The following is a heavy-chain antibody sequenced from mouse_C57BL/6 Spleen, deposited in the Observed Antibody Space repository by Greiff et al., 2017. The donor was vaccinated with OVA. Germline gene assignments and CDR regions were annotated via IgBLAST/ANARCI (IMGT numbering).Heavy chain of an antibody. CDR3: ARANSNYLWFAY. J-gene: IGHJ3*01. D-gene: IGHD2-5*01. Sequence: QVQLQQSGAELVRPGTSVKMSCKASGYTFTNYWIGWAKQRPGHGLEWIGDIYPGGGYTNYNEKFKGKATLTADKSSRTAYMQFSSLTTEDSAIYYRARANSNYLWFAYWGQGTLVTVSA. V-gene: IGHV1-63*01. CDR1: GYTFTNYW. CDR2: IYPGGGYT.